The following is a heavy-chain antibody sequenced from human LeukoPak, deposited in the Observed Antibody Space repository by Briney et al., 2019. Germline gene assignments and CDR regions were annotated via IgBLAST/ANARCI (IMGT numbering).Heavy chain of an antibody. CDR3: ARHQLYSSGWYRPANYFDY. Sequence: PSETLSPTCTVSGGSISSSSYYWGWIRQPPGKGLEWIGSIYYSGSTYYNPSLKSRVTISVDTSKNQFSLKLSSVTAADTAVYYCARHQLYSSGWYRPANYFDYWGQGTLVTVSS. CDR2: IYYSGST. CDR1: GGSISSSSYY. D-gene: IGHD6-19*01. V-gene: IGHV4-39*01. J-gene: IGHJ4*02.